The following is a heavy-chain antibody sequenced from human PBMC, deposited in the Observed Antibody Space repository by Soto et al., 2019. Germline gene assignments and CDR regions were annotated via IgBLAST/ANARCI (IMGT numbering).Heavy chain of an antibody. Sequence: PGGFLRLSCAASGFTFSSYSMNWVRQAPGKGLEWVSSISSSSSYIYYADSVKGRFTISRDNAKNSLYLQMNSLRAEDTAVYYWASDYDILTGYYHFDYWGQGTLVTVSS. CDR2: ISSSSSYI. V-gene: IGHV3-21*01. CDR3: ASDYDILTGYYHFDY. CDR1: GFTFSSYS. D-gene: IGHD3-9*01. J-gene: IGHJ4*02.